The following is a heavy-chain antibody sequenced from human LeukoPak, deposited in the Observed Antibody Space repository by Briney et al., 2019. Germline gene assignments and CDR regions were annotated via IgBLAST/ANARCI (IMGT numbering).Heavy chain of an antibody. Sequence: SGTLSLTCAVYGGSFSGYYWRWIRQPPGKGLEWIGEINHSGSTNYNPSLKSRVTISVDTSKNQLSLKMSSVTAADTAVYYCTIATGTTLGLMDYWGQGTLVTVSS. CDR3: TIATGTTLGLMDY. V-gene: IGHV4-34*01. CDR2: INHSGST. CDR1: GGSFSGYY. J-gene: IGHJ4*02. D-gene: IGHD1-1*01.